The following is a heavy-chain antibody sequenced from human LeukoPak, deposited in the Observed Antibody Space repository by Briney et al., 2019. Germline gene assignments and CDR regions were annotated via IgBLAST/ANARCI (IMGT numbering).Heavy chain of an antibody. CDR1: GYSISSGYY. Sequence: TSETLSLTCAVSGYSISSGYYWGWIRQPPGKGLEWIGSIYHSGSTYYNPSLKSRVTISVDTSKNQFSLKLSSVTAADTAVYYCARLSTMVRGDPFDYWGQGTLVTVSS. J-gene: IGHJ4*02. CDR2: IYHSGST. CDR3: ARLSTMVRGDPFDY. V-gene: IGHV4-38-2*01. D-gene: IGHD3-10*01.